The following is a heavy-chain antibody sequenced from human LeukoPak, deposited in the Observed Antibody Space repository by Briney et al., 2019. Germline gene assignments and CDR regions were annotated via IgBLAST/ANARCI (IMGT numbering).Heavy chain of an antibody. CDR3: AKGGRGAAAADYYYYYMDV. V-gene: IGHV3-23*01. Sequence: GGSLRLSCAASGFTFSSYAMSWVRQAPGKGLEWVSAISGSGGSTYYADSVKGRFTISRDNSKNTLYLQMNSLRAEDTAVYYYAKGGRGAAAADYYYYYMDVWGKGTTVTVSS. CDR2: ISGSGGST. CDR1: GFTFSSYA. J-gene: IGHJ6*03. D-gene: IGHD6-13*01.